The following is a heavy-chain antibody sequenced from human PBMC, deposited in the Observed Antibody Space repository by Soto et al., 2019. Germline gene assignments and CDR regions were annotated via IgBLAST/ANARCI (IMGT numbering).Heavy chain of an antibody. Sequence: TGGSLRLSYAASGFTFSSYMSWVRQAPGRGLEWVSTIFSGGTTHYADSVQGRFTISRDSSKNTLFLQLNSLRAEDTAIYYCAKETVPPSYHYYDCWGQGTQVTVSS. D-gene: IGHD2-2*02. CDR1: GFTFSSY. CDR2: IFSGGTT. CDR3: AKETVPPSYHYYDC. J-gene: IGHJ4*02. V-gene: IGHV3-23*01.